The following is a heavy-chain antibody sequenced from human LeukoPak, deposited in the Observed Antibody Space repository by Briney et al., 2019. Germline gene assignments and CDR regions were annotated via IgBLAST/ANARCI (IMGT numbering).Heavy chain of an antibody. J-gene: IGHJ4*02. D-gene: IGHD1-26*01. CDR2: IYSGGST. CDR3: ATGTHPGN. Sequence: GGSLRLSCAASGFTVSNNYMSWVRQAPGKGLEWIAVIYSGGSTFHADSVRGRFIISRDNSKNTLYLQMNSLRVEDTAVYYCATGTHPGNWGQGTLVTVSS. V-gene: IGHV3-66*01. CDR1: GFTVSNNY.